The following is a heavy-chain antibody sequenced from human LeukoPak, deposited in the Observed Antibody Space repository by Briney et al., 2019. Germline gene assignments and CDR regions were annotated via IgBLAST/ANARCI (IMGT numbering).Heavy chain of an antibody. D-gene: IGHD3-22*01. Sequence: SVKVSCKASGFTFTISSMQWVRQARGQRLEWIGWIAVGSGNTNYAQKFQGRVTITRDMSTSTAYMELSSLRSEDTALYYCAAVFGSGYYYYFDYWGQGTLVTVSS. CDR1: GFTFTISS. J-gene: IGHJ4*02. CDR3: AAVFGSGYYYYFDY. CDR2: IAVGSGNT. V-gene: IGHV1-58*02.